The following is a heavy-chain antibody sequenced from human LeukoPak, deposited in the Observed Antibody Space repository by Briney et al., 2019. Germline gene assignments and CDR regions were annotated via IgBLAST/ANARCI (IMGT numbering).Heavy chain of an antibody. J-gene: IGHJ6*03. CDR2: INPTSGGT. V-gene: IGHV1-2*02. CDR3: ARDQSLLWFGDTGYMDV. D-gene: IGHD3-10*01. CDR1: GYTFTSYF. Sequence: ASVKVSCKASGYTFTSYFMHWVRQAPGQGLEWKGWINPTSGGTNYAQKFQGRVTMTRDTSISTAYLELSGLRSDDTAVYYCARDQSLLWFGDTGYMDVWGKGTTVTISS.